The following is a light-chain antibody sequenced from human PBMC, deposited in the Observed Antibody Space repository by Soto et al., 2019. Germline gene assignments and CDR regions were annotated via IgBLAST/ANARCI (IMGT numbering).Light chain of an antibody. CDR2: GSS. CDR3: QQDGRSIT. V-gene: IGKV3-20*01. J-gene: IGKJ5*01. Sequence: EIVLTQFPATLSWSPGVRATLSCRSSQSIKKYLAWYQQKPGQAPRLLXYGSSSRATGSPDRFSGSGSGTDFTLTISRREPEDFTVFYCQQDGRSITFGQGTYLVIK. CDR1: QSIKKY.